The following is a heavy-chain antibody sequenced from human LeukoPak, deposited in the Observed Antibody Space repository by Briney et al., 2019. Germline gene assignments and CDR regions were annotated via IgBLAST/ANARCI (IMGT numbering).Heavy chain of an antibody. CDR2: ISYDGSNK. CDR3: ASLDDYGDY. CDR1: GFTFSSYA. Sequence: GRSLRLSCAASGFTFSSYAMHWVRQAPGKGLEWVAVISYDGSNKYYADSVKGRFTISRDSSKNTLYLQMNSLRAEDTAVYYCASLDDYGDYWGQGTLVTVSS. V-gene: IGHV3-30-3*01. D-gene: IGHD1-1*01. J-gene: IGHJ4*02.